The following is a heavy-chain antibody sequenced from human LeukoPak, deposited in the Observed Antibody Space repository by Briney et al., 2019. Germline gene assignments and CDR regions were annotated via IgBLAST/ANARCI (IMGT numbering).Heavy chain of an antibody. CDR3: ARGSVVRGVIFRWFDP. V-gene: IGHV4-34*01. CDR1: GGSFTGYY. J-gene: IGHJ5*02. D-gene: IGHD3-10*01. CDR2: INHSGST. Sequence: PSETLSLTCAVYGGSFTGYYWSWVRQPPGKGLEWLGEINHSGSTNYNPSLKSRVTISVDTSKNQFSLKLSSVTAADTAVYYCARGSVVRGVIFRWFDPWGQGTLVTVSS.